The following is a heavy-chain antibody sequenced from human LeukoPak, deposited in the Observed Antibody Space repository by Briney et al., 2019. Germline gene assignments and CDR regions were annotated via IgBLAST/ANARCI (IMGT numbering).Heavy chain of an antibody. D-gene: IGHD1-14*01. CDR2: TNPNSGGT. Sequence: GASVKVSCKASGYTLTGYYMHWVRQAPGQGLEWMGWTNPNSGGTNYAQKFQGRVTMTRDTSISTAYMELSRLRSDDTAVYYCARVDYRRDYYFDYWGQGTLVTVSS. CDR3: ARVDYRRDYYFDY. V-gene: IGHV1-2*02. CDR1: GYTLTGYY. J-gene: IGHJ4*02.